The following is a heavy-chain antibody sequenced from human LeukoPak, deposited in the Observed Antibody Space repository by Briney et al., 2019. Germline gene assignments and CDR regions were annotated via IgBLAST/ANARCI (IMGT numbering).Heavy chain of an antibody. CDR1: GGSISSYY. J-gene: IGHJ5*02. Sequence: SETLSLTCTVSGGSISSYYWSWIRQPPGKGLEWIGYIYYSGSTNYNPSLKSRVTMSVDTSNNQFSLKLSSVTAADTAVYYCARGLGSSWNLDWFDPWGQGTLVTVSS. D-gene: IGHD6-13*01. CDR2: IYYSGST. V-gene: IGHV4-59*12. CDR3: ARGLGSSWNLDWFDP.